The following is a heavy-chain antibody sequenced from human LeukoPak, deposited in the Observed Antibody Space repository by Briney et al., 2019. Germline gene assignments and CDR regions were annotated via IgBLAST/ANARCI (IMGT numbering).Heavy chain of an antibody. J-gene: IGHJ4*02. CDR1: GFTFSSYS. V-gene: IGHV3-23*05. CDR3: AHRSGLLSYYFDY. Sequence: PGGSLRLSCAASGFTFSSYSMSWARQAPGKGLEWVSTIDNRGRTTYYTDSVKGRFTISRDNSKSTLFLQMNSLRAEDTAVYYCAHRSGLLSYYFDYWGPGTLVTVSS. D-gene: IGHD2-21*02. CDR2: IDNRGRTT.